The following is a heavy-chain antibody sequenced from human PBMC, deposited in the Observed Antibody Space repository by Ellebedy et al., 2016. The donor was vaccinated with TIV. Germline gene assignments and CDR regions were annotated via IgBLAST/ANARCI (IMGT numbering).Heavy chain of an antibody. CDR1: GDSISSSNW. V-gene: IGHV4-4*02. CDR2: IYQSGST. D-gene: IGHD1-26*01. J-gene: IGHJ4*02. Sequence: MPGGSLRLSCAVSGDSISSSNWWNWFRQTPGKGLEWIVEIYQSGSTNYNPSLKSRVTISVDKSKNQFSLKLTSVTAADTAVYYCAMHQKELFDYWGPGALISVSS. CDR3: AMHQKELFDY.